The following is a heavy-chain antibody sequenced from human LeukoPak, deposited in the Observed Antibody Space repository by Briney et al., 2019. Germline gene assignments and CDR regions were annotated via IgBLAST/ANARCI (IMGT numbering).Heavy chain of an antibody. CDR2: ISGSGGST. J-gene: IGHJ4*02. Sequence: PGGSLRLSCAASGFTFSSYAMSWVRQAPGKGLEWVSAISGSGGSTYYADSVKGRFTISRDNSKNTLYLQMNSLRAEDTAVYYCAKPSREAAGTGHYFDYWGQGTLVTVSS. CDR3: AKPSREAAGTGHYFDY. D-gene: IGHD6-13*01. CDR1: GFTFSSYA. V-gene: IGHV3-23*01.